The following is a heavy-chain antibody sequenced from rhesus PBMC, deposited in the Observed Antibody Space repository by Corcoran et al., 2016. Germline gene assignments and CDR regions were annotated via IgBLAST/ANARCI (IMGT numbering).Heavy chain of an antibody. D-gene: IGHD6-25*01. V-gene: IGHV4-169*01. Sequence: QLQLQESGPGLVKPSETLSVTCAVSGGSLSSSYWSWSRQAPGKGLEWIGYIYGSGSSTNYNPSLKSRVTLSVDTSKNQLSLKLSSVTTADTAVYYCARGRQLFRDWGQGVLVTVSS. CDR1: GGSLSSSY. J-gene: IGHJ4*01. CDR3: ARGRQLFRD. CDR2: IYGSGSST.